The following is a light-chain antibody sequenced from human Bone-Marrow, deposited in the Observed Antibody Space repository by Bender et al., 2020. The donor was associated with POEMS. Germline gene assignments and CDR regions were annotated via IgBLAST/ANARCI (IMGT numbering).Light chain of an antibody. V-gene: IGLV2-14*02. Sequence: QSALTQPASVSGSPGQSITISCTGTSSDVGSYNLVSWYHQHPGKAPKLMIYEGSKRPSGVPDRFSGSKSGTSASLAITGLQAEDEGDYYCQSYDNSLGGWVFGGGTKLTVL. CDR3: QSYDNSLGGWV. J-gene: IGLJ3*02. CDR1: SSDVGSYNL. CDR2: EGS.